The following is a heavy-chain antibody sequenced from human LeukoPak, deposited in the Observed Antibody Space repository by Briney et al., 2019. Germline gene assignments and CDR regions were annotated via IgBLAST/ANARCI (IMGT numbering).Heavy chain of an antibody. Sequence: SETLSLTCAVYGGSFSGYYWSWIRQPPGKGLEWIGEINHSGSTNYNPSLKSRVTISIDTSKNQFSLKLSSVTAADTAVYYCARNYDFWSGSDVWGKGTTVTVSS. J-gene: IGHJ6*04. CDR2: INHSGST. V-gene: IGHV4-34*01. CDR1: GGSFSGYY. CDR3: ARNYDFWSGSDV. D-gene: IGHD3-3*01.